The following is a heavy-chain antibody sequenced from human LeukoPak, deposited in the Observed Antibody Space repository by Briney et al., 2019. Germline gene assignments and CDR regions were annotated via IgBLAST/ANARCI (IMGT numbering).Heavy chain of an antibody. CDR3: ARGGKGSLDY. CDR1: GFXFSSYE. V-gene: IGHV3-48*03. D-gene: IGHD4-23*01. Sequence: GGSLRLSCAASGFXFSSYEINWVRQAPGKGLEWVSYISSSGSTIYYADSVKGRFTISRDNAKNSLYLQMNSLRAEDTAVYYCARGGKGSLDYWGQGTLVTVSS. CDR2: ISSSGSTI. J-gene: IGHJ4*02.